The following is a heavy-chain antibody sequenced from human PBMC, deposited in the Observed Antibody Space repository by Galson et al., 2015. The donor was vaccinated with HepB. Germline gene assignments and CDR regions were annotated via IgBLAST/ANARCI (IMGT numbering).Heavy chain of an antibody. J-gene: IGHJ3*02. Sequence: SLRLSCAASGFTFSSYAMHWVRQAPGKGLEWVAVISYDGSNKYYADSVKGRFTISRDNSKNTLYLQMNSLRAEDTAVYYCARDQGRYDAVLAFDIWGQGTMVTVSP. CDR3: ARDQGRYDAVLAFDI. V-gene: IGHV3-30-3*01. D-gene: IGHD1-14*01. CDR2: ISYDGSNK. CDR1: GFTFSSYA.